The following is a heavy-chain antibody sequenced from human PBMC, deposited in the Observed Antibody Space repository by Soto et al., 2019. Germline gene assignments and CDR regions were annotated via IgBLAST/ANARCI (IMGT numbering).Heavy chain of an antibody. V-gene: IGHV1-8*01. D-gene: IGHD3-22*01. CDR2: MNPNSGNT. CDR3: ARENVTSGYPD. J-gene: IGHJ4*02. Sequence: QVQLVQSGAEVKKPGASVKVSCKASGYTFTSYDITSVRQATGHGLEGMGWMNPNSGNTAYAQKFQGRITMTRDTSISTAYMERSSLRSEDTAVYYSARENVTSGYPDWGQGTLVSVSS. CDR1: GYTFTSYD.